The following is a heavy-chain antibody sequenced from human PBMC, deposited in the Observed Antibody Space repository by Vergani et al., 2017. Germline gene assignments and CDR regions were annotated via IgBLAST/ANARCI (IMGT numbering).Heavy chain of an antibody. CDR1: GFTFSNAW. CDR2: IKSKTDGGTT. CDR3: TTDPRGSSSWYLYYYYYYVDV. Sequence: EVQLVESGGGLVKPGGSLRLSCAASGFTFSNAWMSWVRQAPGKGLEWVGRIKSKTDGGTTDYAAPVQGRFTISRDDSKNTLYLQMNSLKTEDTAVYYCTTDPRGSSSWYLYYYYYYVDVWGKGTTVTVSS. V-gene: IGHV3-15*01. D-gene: IGHD6-13*01. J-gene: IGHJ6*03.